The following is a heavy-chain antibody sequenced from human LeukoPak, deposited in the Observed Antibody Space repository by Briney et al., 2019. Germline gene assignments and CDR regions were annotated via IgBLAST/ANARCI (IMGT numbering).Heavy chain of an antibody. CDR3: ARELEAVVTFDY. V-gene: IGHV3-7*01. CDR1: EFTFSSYW. Sequence: PGGSLRLSCAASEFTFSSYWMSLVRQAPGKGLEWVANIKQDGSEKYYVDSVKGRFTISRDNAKNSLYLQMNSLRAEDTAVYYCARELEAVVTFDYWGQGTLVTVSS. CDR2: IKQDGSEK. D-gene: IGHD2-21*02. J-gene: IGHJ4*02.